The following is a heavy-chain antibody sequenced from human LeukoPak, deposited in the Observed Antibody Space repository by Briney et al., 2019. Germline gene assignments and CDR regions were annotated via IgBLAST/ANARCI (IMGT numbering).Heavy chain of an antibody. CDR1: GFTFSSYG. CDR3: AKDGGYTPEYYYYYYMDV. Sequence: GGSLRLSCAASGFTFSSYGMHWVRQAPGKGLEWVAFIRYDGSNKYYADSVKGRFTISRDNSKNTLYLQMNSLRAEDTAVYYCAKDGGYTPEYYYYYYMDVWGKGTTVTVSS. J-gene: IGHJ6*03. D-gene: IGHD1-26*01. V-gene: IGHV3-30*02. CDR2: IRYDGSNK.